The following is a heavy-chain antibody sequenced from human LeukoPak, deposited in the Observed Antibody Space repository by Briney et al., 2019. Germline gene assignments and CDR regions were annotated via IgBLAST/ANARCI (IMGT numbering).Heavy chain of an antibody. J-gene: IGHJ5*02. CDR3: VRGVGYTLLS. Sequence: QPGRSLRLSCADSGLTFGTSAMHWARQAPGKGLEWVAVVSFDGSNEKYADSVRGRFTISRDNSKKMLYLQMNSLSREDTAVYHCVRGVGYTLLSWGQGTLVTVSS. D-gene: IGHD1-1*01. CDR2: VSFDGSNE. CDR1: GLTFGTSA. V-gene: IGHV3-30-3*01.